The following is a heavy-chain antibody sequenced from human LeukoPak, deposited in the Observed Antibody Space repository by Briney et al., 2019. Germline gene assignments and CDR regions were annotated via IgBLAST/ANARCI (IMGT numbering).Heavy chain of an antibody. CDR3: ARGPSITMVRGGQWYYYMDV. J-gene: IGHJ6*03. Sequence: GASVKVSCKASGYTFTSYYMHWVRQAPGQGLEWMGIINPSGGSTNYAQMFQGRVTMTRDTSTNTVYMELSSLGSEDTAVYYCARGPSITMVRGGQWYYYMDVWGKGTTVTISS. CDR1: GYTFTSYY. CDR2: INPSGGST. D-gene: IGHD3-10*01. V-gene: IGHV1-46*01.